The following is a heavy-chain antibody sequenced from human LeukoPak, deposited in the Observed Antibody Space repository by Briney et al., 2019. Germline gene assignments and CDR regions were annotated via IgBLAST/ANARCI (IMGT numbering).Heavy chain of an antibody. CDR1: GSSISSAYY. CDR3: ARQGGSAYGFYYYYYYMDV. D-gene: IGHD5-12*01. Sequence: SETLSLTCTVSGSSISSAYYWGWIRQPPGKGLEWIANIYHSGNTYYNPPPESRVTISVDTSKNQFSLKLSSVTAADTAVYYCARQGGSAYGFYYYYYYMDVWGKGATVAISS. J-gene: IGHJ6*03. CDR2: IYHSGNT. V-gene: IGHV4-38-2*02.